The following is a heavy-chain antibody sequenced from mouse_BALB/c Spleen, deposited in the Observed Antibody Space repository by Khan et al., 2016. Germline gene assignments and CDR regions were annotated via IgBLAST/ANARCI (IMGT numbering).Heavy chain of an antibody. Sequence: EVELVESGGGLVKPGGSLKLSCAASGFTFSDYYMYWVRQTPEKRLEWVATIRDGGSYTYYPDSVKGRFTISRDNAKNNLYLQMSSLKSEDTAMYYCARDKEVRRRTEPYALDYWGQGTSVTVSS. D-gene: IGHD2-14*01. CDR2: IRDGGSYT. CDR1: GFTFSDYY. CDR3: ARDKEVRRRTEPYALDY. J-gene: IGHJ4*01. V-gene: IGHV5-4*02.